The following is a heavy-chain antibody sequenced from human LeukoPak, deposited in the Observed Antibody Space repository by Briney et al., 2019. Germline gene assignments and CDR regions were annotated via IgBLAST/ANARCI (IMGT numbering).Heavy chain of an antibody. J-gene: IGHJ5*02. CDR3: ARLGDTGYRPQGP. CDR2: IVVGSGNT. CDR1: GFTFTSSA. D-gene: IGHD5-18*01. V-gene: IGHV1-58*01. Sequence: SVKVSCKASGFTFTSSAVQWVRQARGQRLEWIGWIVVGSGNTNYAQKFQERVTITRDMSTSTAYMELSSLRAEDTAVYYCARLGDTGYRPQGPWGQGTLVTVSS.